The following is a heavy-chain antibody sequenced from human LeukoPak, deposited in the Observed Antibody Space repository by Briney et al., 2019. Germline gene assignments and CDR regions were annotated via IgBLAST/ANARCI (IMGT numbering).Heavy chain of an antibody. Sequence: PSETLSLTCTVSGGSISSYYWSWIRQPAGKRLEWIGRIYSSGSTNYNPSLKSRVTMSVDTSKNQFSLKLSSMTAADTAVYYCARDRYSGYDNAFDIWGQGTMVTVSS. CDR3: ARDRYSGYDNAFDI. CDR1: GGSISSYY. D-gene: IGHD5-12*01. CDR2: IYSSGST. J-gene: IGHJ3*02. V-gene: IGHV4-4*07.